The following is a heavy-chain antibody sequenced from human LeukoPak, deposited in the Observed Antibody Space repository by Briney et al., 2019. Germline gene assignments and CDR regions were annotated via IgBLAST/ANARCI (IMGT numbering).Heavy chain of an antibody. J-gene: IGHJ4*02. D-gene: IGHD2-2*01. V-gene: IGHV4-30-4*01. CDR2: IYYSGST. CDR3: ARSKTYRSTWNTDY. Sequence: GYIYYSGSTYYNPSLKSRVTISVDTSKNQFSLKLSSVTAADTAVYYCARSKTYRSTWNTDYWGQGTLVTVSS.